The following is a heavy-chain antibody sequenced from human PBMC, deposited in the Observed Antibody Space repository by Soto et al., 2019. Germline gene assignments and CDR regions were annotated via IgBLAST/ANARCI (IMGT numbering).Heavy chain of an antibody. CDR2: IYYSGST. CDR3: ARGGVRYYGSGNHPPYYGMDV. Sequence: QVQLQESGPGLVKPSQTLSLTCTVSGGSISSGGYYWSWIRQHPGKGLEWIGYIYYSGSTYYNPSLKSRVTISVDTSKNQFSLKLSSVTAADTAVYYCARGGVRYYGSGNHPPYYGMDVWGQGTTVTVSS. CDR1: GGSISSGGYY. J-gene: IGHJ6*02. D-gene: IGHD3-10*01. V-gene: IGHV4-31*03.